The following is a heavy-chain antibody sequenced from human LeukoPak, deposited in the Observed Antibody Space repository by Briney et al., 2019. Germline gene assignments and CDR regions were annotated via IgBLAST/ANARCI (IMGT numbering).Heavy chain of an antibody. CDR2: TYYRSKWYS. D-gene: IGHD6-13*01. CDR1: GDSVFSNSAA. V-gene: IGHV6-1*01. CDR3: ARDCQVVRYAFDI. J-gene: IGHJ3*02. Sequence: SQTLSLTCAISGDSVFSNSAAWNWIRQSPSRGLEWLGRTYYRSKWYSDYAPSVKSRITINPDTSKNQFSLQLNSVTPEDTAVYYCARDCQVVRYAFDIWGQGTMVTVSS.